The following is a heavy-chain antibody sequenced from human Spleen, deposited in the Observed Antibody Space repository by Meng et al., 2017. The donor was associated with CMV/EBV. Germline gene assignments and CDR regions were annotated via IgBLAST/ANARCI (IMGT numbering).Heavy chain of an antibody. CDR3: AKVGGWYKDAFDI. D-gene: IGHD6-19*01. CDR1: GFTFINYG. Sequence: GGSLRLSCAASGFTFINYGMQWVRQAPGKGLEWVAFIRYDGSNKYYSGSVKGRFTISRDNSQNTLYLQMNSLRAEDTAVYYCAKVGGWYKDAFDIWGQGTMVTVSS. V-gene: IGHV3-30*02. J-gene: IGHJ3*02. CDR2: IRYDGSNK.